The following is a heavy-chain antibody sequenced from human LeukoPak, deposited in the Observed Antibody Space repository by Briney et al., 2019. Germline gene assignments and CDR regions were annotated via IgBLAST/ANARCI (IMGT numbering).Heavy chain of an antibody. CDR1: GGSISSGGYY. J-gene: IGHJ3*02. CDR2: IYYSGST. Sequence: SETLSLTCTVSGGSISSGGYYWSWIRQHPGKGLEWIGYIYYSGSTYYNPSLKSRVTISVDTSKNQFSLKLSSVTAADTAVYYCARILEAYYYDSSGYGGFDIWGQGTMVTVSS. D-gene: IGHD3-22*01. CDR3: ARILEAYYYDSSGYGGFDI. V-gene: IGHV4-31*03.